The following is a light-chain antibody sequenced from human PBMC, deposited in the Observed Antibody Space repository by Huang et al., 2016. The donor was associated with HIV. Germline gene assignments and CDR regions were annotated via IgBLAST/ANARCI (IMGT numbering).Light chain of an antibody. V-gene: IGKV1-39*01. CDR2: AAS. CDR3: QQSFRTPLT. CDR1: QSITNH. Sequence: IQMTQFPSSLSASVGDRVTVSCRASQSITNHLNWYRHKPGKVPELLIYAASSLQSGGPSRFSGSGSGTDFTLIISSLQREDFATYYCQQSFRTPLTFGGGTKV. J-gene: IGKJ4*01.